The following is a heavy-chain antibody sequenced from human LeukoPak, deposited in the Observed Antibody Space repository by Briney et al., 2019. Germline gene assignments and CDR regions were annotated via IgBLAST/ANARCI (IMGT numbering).Heavy chain of an antibody. V-gene: IGHV1-69*13. D-gene: IGHD3-10*01. Sequence: SVKVSCKASGGAFSNYAMNWVRQAPGQGLEWMGGILPVLGTPSYAQKFQGRVTINADESTTTAYMELSSLRFEDTAMYYCARWTHGSGPGFFVHWGQGTLVTVSS. CDR1: GGAFSNYA. J-gene: IGHJ1*01. CDR2: ILPVLGTP. CDR3: ARWTHGSGPGFFVH.